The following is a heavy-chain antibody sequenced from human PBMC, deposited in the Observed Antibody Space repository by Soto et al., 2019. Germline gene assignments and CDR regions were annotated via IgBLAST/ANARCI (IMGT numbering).Heavy chain of an antibody. V-gene: IGHV4-39*01. CDR2: IYYSGST. Sequence: SETLSLTCTVSGASISSNNYYWGWIRQPPGKGLEWIGSIYYSGSTYHNPSLKSRVTISVDTSKNQFSLNLSSVTAADTAVYYCARHRNYYYYGMDVWGQGTTVT. CDR1: GASISSNNYY. CDR3: ARHRNYYYYGMDV. J-gene: IGHJ6*02.